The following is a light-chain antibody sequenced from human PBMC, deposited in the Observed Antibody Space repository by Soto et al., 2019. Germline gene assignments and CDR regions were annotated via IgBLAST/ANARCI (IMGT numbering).Light chain of an antibody. CDR2: AAS. CDR1: KTISNY. V-gene: IGKV1-39*01. J-gene: IGKJ5*01. CDR3: QQSYSPPPIT. Sequence: DSQMTQSPSSLSASVGDRVTITCRASKTISNYLNWYQKKPGKAPQLLIYAASTLQRGVPSRFSGSGSGTDFTLTIGSLQPEDSATYYCQQSYSPPPITFGQGTRLEI.